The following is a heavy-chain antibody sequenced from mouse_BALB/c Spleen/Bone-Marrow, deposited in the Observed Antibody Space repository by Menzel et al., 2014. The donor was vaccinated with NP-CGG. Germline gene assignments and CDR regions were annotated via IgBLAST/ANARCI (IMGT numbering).Heavy chain of an antibody. Sequence: EVQLKKSGPELGKTGASVKISCKASGYSFTDYIMLWVKQSHGKSLEWIGNINPYYDSTTYNLKFKGKATLTVDKSSSTAYMQLNSLTSEDSAVYFCARDDGSSYYYLGQGTTPTVSS. J-gene: IGHJ2*01. D-gene: IGHD1-1*01. CDR1: GYSFTDYI. CDR2: INPYYDST. CDR3: ARDDGSSYYY. V-gene: IGHV1-39*01.